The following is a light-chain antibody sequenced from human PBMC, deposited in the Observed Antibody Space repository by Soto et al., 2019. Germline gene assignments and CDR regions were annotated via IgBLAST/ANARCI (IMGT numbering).Light chain of an antibody. CDR2: DAS. V-gene: IGKV3-11*01. J-gene: IGKJ2*01. CDR3: QQYGGSPYT. CDR1: QKISGY. Sequence: DIVLTQSPATLSLSPGQRATLSCRASQKISGYLAWYQQKPGQAPRLLIYDASNRATGIPVRFSGSGSGTDYTLTVSSLEPEDFAVYYCQQYGGSPYTFGQGTKLEIK.